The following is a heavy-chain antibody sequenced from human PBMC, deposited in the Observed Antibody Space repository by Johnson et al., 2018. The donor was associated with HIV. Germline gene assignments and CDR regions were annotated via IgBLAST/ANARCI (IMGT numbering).Heavy chain of an antibody. V-gene: IGHV3-33*08. J-gene: IGHJ3*01. CDR1: GFTFDEYG. D-gene: IGHD1-26*01. CDR2: IGYAGSNK. Sequence: AQLVESRGGVVQAGRSLRLSCAASGFTFDEYGMSWVRQAPGRGPEWVAVIGYAGSNKYYADSVKGRFTSSRDNSKNTLYLQMPSLGAEDTAVYYCARDWGGYDAFDVWGQGTMVTVSS. CDR3: ARDWGGYDAFDV.